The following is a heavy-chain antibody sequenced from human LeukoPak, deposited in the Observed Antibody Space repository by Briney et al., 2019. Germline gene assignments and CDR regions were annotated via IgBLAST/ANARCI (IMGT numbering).Heavy chain of an antibody. Sequence: GESLKISFKGSGYRFSSYWIGWVRQRPGKGLEWMGNIYPGDSDTRYSPSFQGQVTMSADKSITTAYLQWSSLKASDTAMYFCASRYAATSGARFYFDSWGQGTLVTVSS. D-gene: IGHD3-16*01. V-gene: IGHV5-51*01. CDR2: IYPGDSDT. CDR3: ASRYAATSGARFYFDS. CDR1: GYRFSSYW. J-gene: IGHJ4*02.